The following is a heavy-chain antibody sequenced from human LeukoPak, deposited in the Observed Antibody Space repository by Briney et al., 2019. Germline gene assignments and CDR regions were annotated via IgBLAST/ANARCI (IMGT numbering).Heavy chain of an antibody. J-gene: IGHJ5*02. CDR3: ASGGRYNWFDP. CDR1: GGSISSGGYC. CDR2: IYYSGST. Sequence: PSQTLSLTCTVSGGSISSGGYCWSWIRQHPGKGLEWIGYIYYSGSTYYNPSLKSRVTISVDTSKNQFSLKLSSVTAADTAVYYCASGGRYNWFDPWGQGTLVTVSS. V-gene: IGHV4-31*03. D-gene: IGHD3-3*01.